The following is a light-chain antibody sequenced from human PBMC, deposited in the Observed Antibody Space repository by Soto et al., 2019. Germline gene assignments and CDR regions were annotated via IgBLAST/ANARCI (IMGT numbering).Light chain of an antibody. CDR1: QSVSGN. V-gene: IGKV3-15*01. Sequence: IVMTQSPATVSGSPGERVPLSCRASQSVSGNVAWYHQKPGQPPRLLVYGASTTATDIPARFFGSGSETDFTLTITRLQSEDFGIYYCLQFNSWPRTFGQVTKVEIK. CDR2: GAS. J-gene: IGKJ1*01. CDR3: LQFNSWPRT.